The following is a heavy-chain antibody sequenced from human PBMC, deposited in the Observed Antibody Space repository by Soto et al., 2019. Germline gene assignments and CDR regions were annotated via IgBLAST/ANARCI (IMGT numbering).Heavy chain of an antibody. CDR3: ARDEGGYSGMDV. J-gene: IGHJ6*02. CDR2: ISYDGSNK. CDR1: GFTFSSYA. Sequence: QVQLVESGGGVVQPGRSLRLSCAASGFTFSSYAMHWVRQAPGKGLEWVAVISYDGSNKYYADSVKGRFTISRDNSKNPLYLKKNSLRGEDTAVYYCARDEGGYSGMDVWGQGTTVTVSS. V-gene: IGHV3-30-3*01. D-gene: IGHD3-16*01.